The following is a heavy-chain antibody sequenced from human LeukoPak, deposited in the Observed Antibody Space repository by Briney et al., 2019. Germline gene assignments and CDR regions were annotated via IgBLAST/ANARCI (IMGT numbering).Heavy chain of an antibody. J-gene: IGHJ4*02. V-gene: IGHV4-59*01. D-gene: IGHD3-22*01. Sequence: SETLSLTCTVSSGSISSYYWNWIRRPPGKGLEWIGFIHYSGSTNYNPSLKSRVTISLDTSKSQFSLKLSSVTAADTAVYYCARSPGYYDKRNYFSGDFDYWGQGTLVTVSS. CDR2: IHYSGST. CDR1: SGSISSYY. CDR3: ARSPGYYDKRNYFSGDFDY.